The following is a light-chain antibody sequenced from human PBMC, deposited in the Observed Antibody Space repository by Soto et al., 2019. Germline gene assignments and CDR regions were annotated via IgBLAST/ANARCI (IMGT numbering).Light chain of an antibody. Sequence: EIVLTQSPATLSLSPGERATLSCRASQSVSSSYLAWYQQKPGQAPRLLIYGASTRATGIPARFSGSGSGTEFTLTISSLQSEDFAVYYCQQYNNWPPWPFGQGTKVDIK. CDR1: QSVSSSY. V-gene: IGKV3-15*01. CDR2: GAS. J-gene: IGKJ1*01. CDR3: QQYNNWPPWP.